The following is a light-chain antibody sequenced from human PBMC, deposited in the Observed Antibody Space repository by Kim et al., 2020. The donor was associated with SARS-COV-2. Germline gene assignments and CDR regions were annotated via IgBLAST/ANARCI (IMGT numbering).Light chain of an antibody. V-gene: IGLV3-19*01. CDR1: SLRSYY. CDR3: NSRDSSSNHLF. Sequence: SSELTQDPAVSVALGQTVRITCQGDSLRSYYASWYQQKPGQAPVLVIYGKNNRPSGIPDRFSGSSSGNTASLTITGTQAGDEADYYCNSRDSSSNHLFFG. J-gene: IGLJ1*01. CDR2: GKN.